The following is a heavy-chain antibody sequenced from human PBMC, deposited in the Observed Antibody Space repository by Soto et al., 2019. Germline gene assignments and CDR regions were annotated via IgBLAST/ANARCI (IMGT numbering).Heavy chain of an antibody. J-gene: IGHJ4*02. CDR2: IHPNNGAT. CDR3: ARVGRVHLTGGQRASEF. CDR1: GYTFTNYY. D-gene: IGHD3-9*01. Sequence: QVQLVQSEAEVKKPGASVKVSCKASGYTFTNYYLLWVRQAPGQGLEWMGWIHPNNGATNYAQKFQGRVTMTRDTSIRTAYLEVTRLRSDDTAVYFCARVGRVHLTGGQRASEFWGQGTLVTVSS. V-gene: IGHV1-2*02.